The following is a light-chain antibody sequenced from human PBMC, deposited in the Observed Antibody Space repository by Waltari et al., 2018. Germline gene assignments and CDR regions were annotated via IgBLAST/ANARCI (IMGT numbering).Light chain of an antibody. CDR1: QSVSSN. CDR3: QQYNNWPVGT. V-gene: IGKV3-15*01. Sequence: EIVMTQSPATLSVSPGERATLSCRASQSVSSNLAWYQQKPGQAPRLLSYGASTRATGIPARFSGSGSGTEFTLTISSLQSEDFAVYYCQQYNNWPVGTFGQGTKVEIK. CDR2: GAS. J-gene: IGKJ1*01.